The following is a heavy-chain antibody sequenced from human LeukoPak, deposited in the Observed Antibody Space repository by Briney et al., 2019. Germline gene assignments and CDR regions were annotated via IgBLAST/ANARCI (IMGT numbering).Heavy chain of an antibody. J-gene: IGHJ4*02. V-gene: IGHV3-21*01. CDR2: ISSSSRYI. Sequence: PGGSLRLSCTASGFTFSSSAMNWVRQAPGKGLEWVSCISSSSRYIYYADSVKGRFTISRDNAKNSLNLQMNSLRAEDTAVYYCAREGDSGYVELDSWGQGTLVTVSS. CDR3: AREGDSGYVELDS. CDR1: GFTFSSSA. D-gene: IGHD5-12*01.